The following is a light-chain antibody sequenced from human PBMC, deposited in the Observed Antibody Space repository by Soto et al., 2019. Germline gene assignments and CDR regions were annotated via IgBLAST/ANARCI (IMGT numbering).Light chain of an antibody. CDR3: QQYYSTPPT. J-gene: IGKJ1*01. CDR2: WAS. V-gene: IGKV4-1*01. CDR1: QSVLYSSNNKNY. Sequence: LTHSPYCLAGSLGERDTINCKSSQSVLYSSNNKNYLAWYQQKPGQPPKLLIYWASTRESGVPDRFSGSGSVTDFTLTISSLHVEDVAVYYCQQYYSTPPTFGQGTKVNIK.